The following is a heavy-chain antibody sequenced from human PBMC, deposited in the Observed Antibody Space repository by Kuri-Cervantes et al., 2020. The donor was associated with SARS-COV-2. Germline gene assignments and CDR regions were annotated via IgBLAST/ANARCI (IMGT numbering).Heavy chain of an antibody. D-gene: IGHD3-22*01. Sequence: GESLKISCEASGFSFSSDAMHWVRQAPGKGLEWVAVISYDGSNKYYADSVKGRFTTSRDNSKNTPYLQMNSLRAEDTAVYYCARDQDYYDSNDYFDYWGQGTLVTVSS. CDR3: ARDQDYYDSNDYFDY. J-gene: IGHJ4*02. V-gene: IGHV3-30*04. CDR2: ISYDGSNK. CDR1: GFSFSSDA.